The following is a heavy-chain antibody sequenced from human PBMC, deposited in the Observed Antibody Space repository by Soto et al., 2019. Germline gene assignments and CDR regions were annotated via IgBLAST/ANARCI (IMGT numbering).Heavy chain of an antibody. CDR1: GYSFTDYG. Sequence: QVQLVQSGAEVKKPGASVKVSCKASGYSFTDYGFTWVRQAPGQGLEWMGWVNTYKGNTTYAQKFQGRVTMTTDTSPITAYMELRGLRSDDTALYYCARERGNYMYFDYWGQGTLVTVSS. CDR3: ARERGNYMYFDY. CDR2: VNTYKGNT. J-gene: IGHJ4*02. D-gene: IGHD1-7*01. V-gene: IGHV1-18*01.